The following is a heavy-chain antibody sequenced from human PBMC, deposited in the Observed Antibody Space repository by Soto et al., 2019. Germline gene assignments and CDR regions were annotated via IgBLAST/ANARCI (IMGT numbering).Heavy chain of an antibody. V-gene: IGHV6-1*01. CDR1: GDSVSSNSAG. CDR2: TYYRSKWYY. J-gene: IGHJ4*01. D-gene: IGHD1-26*01. Sequence: SQTLSLTCAITGDSVSSNSAGWSWVRQSPSRGLEWLGRTYYRSKWYYEYAVSVRGRITINPDTSNNQYSLQLNSVTPEDPAVYFCARGEQYSGRIFDYWGQGTLVTVSS. CDR3: ARGEQYSGRIFDY.